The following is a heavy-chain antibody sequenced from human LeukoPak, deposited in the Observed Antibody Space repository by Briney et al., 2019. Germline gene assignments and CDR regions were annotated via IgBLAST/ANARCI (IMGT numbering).Heavy chain of an antibody. Sequence: SETLSLTCTVSGGSISSYYWSWIRQSPGKGLECIGYIHYTGSTNYNPSLKSRVTMSVDTSKNQFFLRLSSVTAADTAVYYCARELLWFGEPNYYYYYMDVWGKGTTVTISS. J-gene: IGHJ6*03. CDR2: IHYTGST. D-gene: IGHD3-10*01. V-gene: IGHV4-59*12. CDR3: ARELLWFGEPNYYYYYMDV. CDR1: GGSISSYY.